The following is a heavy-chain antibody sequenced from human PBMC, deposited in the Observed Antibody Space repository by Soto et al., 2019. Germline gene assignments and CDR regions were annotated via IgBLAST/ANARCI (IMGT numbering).Heavy chain of an antibody. CDR2: ISAYNGHT. CDR1: GYTFTSYG. CDR3: ARAVAGPLFSDY. Sequence: QVQLVQSGAEVKKPGASVKVSCKASGYTFTSYGIIWVRQAPGQGLEWMGWISAYNGHTKYAQKLQGRVTMTTDTSTITAYMELRSLRSDDTAVYYCARAVAGPLFSDYWGQGTLVTVSS. V-gene: IGHV1-18*01. J-gene: IGHJ4*02. D-gene: IGHD6-19*01.